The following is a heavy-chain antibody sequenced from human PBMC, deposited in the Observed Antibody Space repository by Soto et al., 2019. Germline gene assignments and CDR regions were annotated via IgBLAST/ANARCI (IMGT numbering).Heavy chain of an antibody. J-gene: IGHJ5*02. CDR2: IGASGFST. D-gene: IGHD3-16*01. CDR1: GFSFSSFA. Sequence: GGSLRLSCAASGFSFSSFAMTWFRQAPGKGLEWVSAIGASGFSTYYTDAVKGRFTVSRDNSKNMLFLQMNSLTAEDAAMYYCAKGDYADFLWFGAWGPGTQVTVSS. V-gene: IGHV3-23*01. CDR3: AKGDYADFLWFGA.